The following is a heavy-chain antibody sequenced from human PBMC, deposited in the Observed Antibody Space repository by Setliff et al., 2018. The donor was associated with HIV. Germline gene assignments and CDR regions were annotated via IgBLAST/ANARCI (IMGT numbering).Heavy chain of an antibody. CDR3: ARYWGSYPEHFDY. Sequence: ETLSLTCAVSGDSVSGGYYWAWIRRAPGKGLEWVGSVSHRGTTYYKSSLKSRVTIAADTPKNQVSLNLRAVTAADTAVYYCARYWGSYPEHFDYWGQGTLVTVSS. D-gene: IGHD1-26*01. J-gene: IGHJ4*02. V-gene: IGHV4-38-2*01. CDR2: VSHRGTT. CDR1: GDSVSGGYY.